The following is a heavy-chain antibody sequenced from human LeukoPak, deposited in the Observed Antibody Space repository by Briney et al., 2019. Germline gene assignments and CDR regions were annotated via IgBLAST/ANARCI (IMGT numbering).Heavy chain of an antibody. CDR3: AHRLLGSGWYRAFDY. CDR2: IYWNDDK. V-gene: IGHV2-5*01. J-gene: IGHJ4*02. Sequence: ESGPTLVKPTQTLTLTCTFSGFSLSTSAVGVGWIRQPPGKALEWLALIYWNDDKRYNPSLKSRLTITKDTSKNQVVLTMTNMDPVDTARYYCAHRLLGSGWYRAFDYWGQGTLVTVSS. D-gene: IGHD6-19*01. CDR1: GFSLSTSAVG.